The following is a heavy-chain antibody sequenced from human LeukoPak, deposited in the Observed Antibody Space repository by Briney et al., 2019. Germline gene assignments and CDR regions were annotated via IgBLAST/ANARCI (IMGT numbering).Heavy chain of an antibody. CDR1: GGSISSGSYY. CDR3: ARFMGIAAGAFDI. J-gene: IGHJ3*02. CDR2: IYTSGST. V-gene: IGHV4-61*02. D-gene: IGHD6-13*01. Sequence: SQTLSLTCTVSGGSISSGSYYWSWIRQPAGKGLEWIGRIYTSGSTNYNPSLKSRVTISVDTSKNQFSLKLSSVTAADTAVYYCARFMGIAAGAFDIWGQGTMVTVSS.